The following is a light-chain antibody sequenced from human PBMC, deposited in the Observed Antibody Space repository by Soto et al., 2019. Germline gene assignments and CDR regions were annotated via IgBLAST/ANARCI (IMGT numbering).Light chain of an antibody. CDR1: SSNVGTYDL. J-gene: IGLJ2*01. CDR3: CSFAVGAALV. CDR2: EGT. V-gene: IGLV2-23*01. Sequence: QSALPQPASVSASPGQSITISCTGTSSNVGTYDLVSWYQHHPDKAPKLIIYEGTKRPSGISSRFSGSKSGNTASLTISGLQAEDDADYYCCSFAVGAALVFGGGTKVTVL.